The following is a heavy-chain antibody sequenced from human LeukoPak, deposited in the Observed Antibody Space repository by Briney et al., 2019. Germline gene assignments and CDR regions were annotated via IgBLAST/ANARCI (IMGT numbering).Heavy chain of an antibody. CDR1: GFTFSSYS. D-gene: IGHD3-22*01. CDR3: ARVMIGTVNWFDP. CDR2: ITGSCSYI. Sequence: GGSLRLSCAASGFTFSSYSMTWVRQAPGKGLEWVSSITGSCSYIHYADSVRGRFTISRDNAKESLFLQMNSLRAEDTAVYYCARVMIGTVNWFDPWGQGTLVTVSS. V-gene: IGHV3-21*01. J-gene: IGHJ5*02.